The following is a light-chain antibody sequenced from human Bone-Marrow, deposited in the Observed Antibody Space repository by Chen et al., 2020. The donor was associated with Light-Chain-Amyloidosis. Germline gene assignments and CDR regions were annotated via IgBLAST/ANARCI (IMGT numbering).Light chain of an antibody. CDR1: SSVVGNHDI. V-gene: IGLV2-14*02. CDR2: EVT. Sequence: QSVLTQPASVSGSPGQSITITCTGTSSVVGNHDIVSWYQQHPGKAPKFLIYEVTKRPSGVSNRFSGSKSGNTASLTISGLQAEDEADYYCSSYTSSSTLVFGTGTKVTVL. CDR3: SSYTSSSTLV. J-gene: IGLJ1*01.